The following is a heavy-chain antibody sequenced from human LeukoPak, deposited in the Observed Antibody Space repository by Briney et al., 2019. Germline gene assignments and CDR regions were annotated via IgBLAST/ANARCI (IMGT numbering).Heavy chain of an antibody. CDR1: GGSISSSSYY. D-gene: IGHD6-19*01. J-gene: IGHJ3*02. V-gene: IGHV4-39*07. Sequence: QASETLSLTCTVSGGSISSSSYYWGWIRQPPGKGLEWIGSIYYSGSTYYNPSLKSRVTISVDTSKNQFSLKLSSVTAADTAVYYCARVFKDPSSGWYTPGAFDIWGQGTMVTVSS. CDR3: ARVFKDPSSGWYTPGAFDI. CDR2: IYYSGST.